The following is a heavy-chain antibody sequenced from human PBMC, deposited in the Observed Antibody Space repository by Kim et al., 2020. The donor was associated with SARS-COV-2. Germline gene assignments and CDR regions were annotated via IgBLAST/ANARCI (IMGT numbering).Heavy chain of an antibody. D-gene: IGHD6-13*01. CDR2: INPSSGGA. V-gene: IGHV1-46*01. J-gene: IGHJ5*02. Sequence: ASVKVSCKASGYNFSRYYMYWVRQAPGQGLECMGIINPSSGGANYAQKFQGRVTMTRDTSTNTFYLELRGLTSEDTAVYYCAKEGSSSWYWWFDPWGQGTLVTVSS. CDR1: GYNFSRYY. CDR3: AKEGSSSWYWWFDP.